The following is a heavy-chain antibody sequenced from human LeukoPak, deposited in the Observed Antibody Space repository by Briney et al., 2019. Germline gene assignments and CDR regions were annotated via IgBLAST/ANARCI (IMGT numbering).Heavy chain of an antibody. D-gene: IGHD2-15*01. CDR1: GFTFTSYW. J-gene: IGHJ4*02. CDR2: ISGNGIRK. V-gene: IGHV3-74*03. Sequence: GGSLRLSCVVSGFTFTSYWMHWVRQVPGTGLVWFTYISGNGIRKTSSNAVKSRFTISRDNAKNSMYSQMNSLRAEDTAVYYCARGDVSRPTLYDYWGQGTLVTVSS. CDR3: ARGDVSRPTLYDY.